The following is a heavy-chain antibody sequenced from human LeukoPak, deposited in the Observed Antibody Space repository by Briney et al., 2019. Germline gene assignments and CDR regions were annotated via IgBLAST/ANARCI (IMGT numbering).Heavy chain of an antibody. CDR3: ARLTQGWVCSSTGCSSDV. J-gene: IGHJ6*02. Sequence: SETLSLTCTVSGASISGSSYYWSWIRQPPGKGLEWIGYIYHSGYTYYNPSLNSRLAISVDTSKNQFSLKLTSVTVADTAVYYCARLTQGWVCSSTGCSSDVWGQGTTVTVSS. D-gene: IGHD2-2*01. V-gene: IGHV4-30-4*01. CDR1: GASISGSSYY. CDR2: IYHSGYT.